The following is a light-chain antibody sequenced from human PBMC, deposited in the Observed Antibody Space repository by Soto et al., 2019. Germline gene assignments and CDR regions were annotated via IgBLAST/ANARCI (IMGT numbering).Light chain of an antibody. CDR2: EVR. Sequence: QSALTQPPSASGSPEQSVTISCTGTSSDIGSYNFVSWYQQHPGKAPKVLLYEVRKRPSGVPDRFSGSKSGNTASLTVSGLQADDEADYYCTSYAGGNILVFGGGTKLTVL. CDR1: SSDIGSYNF. J-gene: IGLJ2*01. CDR3: TSYAGGNILV. V-gene: IGLV2-8*01.